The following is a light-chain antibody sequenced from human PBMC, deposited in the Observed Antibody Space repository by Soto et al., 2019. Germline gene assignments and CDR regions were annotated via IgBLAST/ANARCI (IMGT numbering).Light chain of an antibody. CDR1: SSDVGGYTY. CDR2: EVS. Sequence: QSVLTQPPSASGSPGQSVTISCTGTSSDVGGYTYVSWYQQHPGKAPKLMIYEVSKRPSGVPDRFSGSKSGNTASLTVSGLQAEDEADYYCSSYAGITTYVFGNGTKRTV. V-gene: IGLV2-8*01. J-gene: IGLJ1*01. CDR3: SSYAGITTYV.